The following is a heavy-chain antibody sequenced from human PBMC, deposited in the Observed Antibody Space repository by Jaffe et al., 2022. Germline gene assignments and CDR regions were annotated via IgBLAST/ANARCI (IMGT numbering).Heavy chain of an antibody. J-gene: IGHJ4*02. Sequence: QVQLVESGGGVVQPGGSLRLSCAASGFTFSNLAMHWVRQAPGKGLEWVAYIRYDASVKYYVDSVRGRFTISRDNSKNTVYLQMNSLRPEDTAVYYCAKALRGSPPTPHEYWGQGTLVTVSS. CDR2: IRYDASVK. CDR1: GFTFSNLA. CDR3: AKALRGSPPTPHEY. D-gene: IGHD3-16*01. V-gene: IGHV3-30*02.